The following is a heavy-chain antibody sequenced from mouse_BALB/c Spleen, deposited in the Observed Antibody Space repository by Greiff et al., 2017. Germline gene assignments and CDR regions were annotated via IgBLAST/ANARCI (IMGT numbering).Heavy chain of an antibody. CDR3: AREGDYDSYWYFDV. Sequence: VQLQQSGAELVKPGASVKLSCTASGFNIKDTYMHWVKQRPEQGLEWIGRIDPANGNTKYDPKFQGKATITADTSSNTAYLQLSSLTSEDTAVYYCAREGDYDSYWYFDVWGAGTTVTVSS. D-gene: IGHD2-4*01. V-gene: IGHV14-3*02. CDR2: IDPANGNT. J-gene: IGHJ1*01. CDR1: GFNIKDTY.